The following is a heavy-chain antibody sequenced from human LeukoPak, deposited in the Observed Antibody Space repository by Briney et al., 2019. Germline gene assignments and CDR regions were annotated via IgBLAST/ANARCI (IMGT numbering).Heavy chain of an antibody. CDR1: GGSISSGDPY. J-gene: IGHJ4*02. D-gene: IGHD6-19*01. CDR3: AREAIAVAGYAFDY. Sequence: SETLSLTRTVSGGSISSGDPYWSWIRQHPGKGLEWIGYIYYSGSTHYNPSLKSRVTISVDTSKNQFSLKLSSVTAADTAVYYCAREAIAVAGYAFDYWGQGTLVTVSS. CDR2: IYYSGST. V-gene: IGHV4-31*03.